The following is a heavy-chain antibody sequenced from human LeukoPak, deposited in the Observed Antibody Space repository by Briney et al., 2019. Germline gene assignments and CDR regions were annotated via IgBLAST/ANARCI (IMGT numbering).Heavy chain of an antibody. CDR1: GFTFSSYS. Sequence: GGSLRLSCAASGFTFSSYSMNWVRQAPGKGLEWVSSVSSSSSYIYYADSVKGRFTISRDNAKNSLYLQMNSLRAEDTAVYYCASDLVATAPGYWGQGTLVTVSS. J-gene: IGHJ4*02. CDR3: ASDLVATAPGY. CDR2: VSSSSSYI. D-gene: IGHD5-12*01. V-gene: IGHV3-21*01.